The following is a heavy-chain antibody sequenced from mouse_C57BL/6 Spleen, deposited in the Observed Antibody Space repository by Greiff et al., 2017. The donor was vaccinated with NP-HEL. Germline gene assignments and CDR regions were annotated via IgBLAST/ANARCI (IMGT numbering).Heavy chain of an antibody. J-gene: IGHJ2*01. CDR2: ISYDGSN. CDR3: ARDKVFDS. Sequence: VQLKESGPGLVKPSQSLSLTCSVTGYSITSGYYWNWIRQFPGNKLEWMGYISYDGSNNYNPSLKNRISITRDTSKNQFFLKLNSVTTEDTATYYCARDKVFDSWGPGTTLTVSS. V-gene: IGHV3-6*01. CDR1: GYSITSGYY.